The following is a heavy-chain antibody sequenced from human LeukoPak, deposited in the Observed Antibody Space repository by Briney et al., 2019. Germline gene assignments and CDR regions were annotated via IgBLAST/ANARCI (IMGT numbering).Heavy chain of an antibody. CDR1: GFSFSRSS. J-gene: IGHJ4*02. V-gene: IGHV3-48*01. CDR2: ISSSSSAI. CDR3: ARGGGYGYGSFDY. Sequence: PGGSLRLSCTASGFSFSRSSMNWVRQAPGKGLEWIAYISSSSSAIYYADSVRGRFTISRDNSKNTLYLQMNSLRAEDTAVYYCARGGGYGYGSFDYWGQGTLVTVSS. D-gene: IGHD5-18*01.